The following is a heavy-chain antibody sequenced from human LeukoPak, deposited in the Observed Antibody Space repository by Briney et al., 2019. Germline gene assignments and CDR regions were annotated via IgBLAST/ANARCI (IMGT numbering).Heavy chain of an antibody. CDR3: ARRRYSYGSYNWFDP. V-gene: IGHV4-34*01. J-gene: IGHJ5*02. CDR1: GGSFSGYY. D-gene: IGHD5-18*01. Sequence: SETLSLTCAVYGGSFSGYYWSWIRQPPGKGLEWSGEINHSVSTNYNPSLKSLVTISVDTSKNQFSLKLSSVTAADTAVYYCARRRYSYGSYNWFDPWGQGTLVTVSS. CDR2: INHSVST.